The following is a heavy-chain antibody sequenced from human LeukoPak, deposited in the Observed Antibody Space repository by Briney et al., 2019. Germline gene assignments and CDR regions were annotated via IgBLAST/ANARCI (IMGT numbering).Heavy chain of an antibody. CDR3: AGTAAGTRWFDP. CDR2: IYSGGST. V-gene: IGHV3-66*02. Sequence: GGSLRLSCAASGFTVSSNYMSWVRQAPGKGLEWVSVIYSGGSTYYADSVKGRFTISRDNSKNTLYLQMNSLRAVDTAVYYCAGTAAGTRWFDPWGQGTLVTVSS. CDR1: GFTVSSNY. D-gene: IGHD6-13*01. J-gene: IGHJ5*02.